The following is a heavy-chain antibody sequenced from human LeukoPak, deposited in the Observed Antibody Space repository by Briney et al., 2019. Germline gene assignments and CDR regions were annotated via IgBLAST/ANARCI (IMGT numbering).Heavy chain of an antibody. V-gene: IGHV5-51*01. Sequence: GESLKISCKGSGYSFTSYWIGWVRQMPGKGLEWMGIIYPGDSDTRYSPSFQGQVTISADKSISTAYLQWSSLKASDTAMYYCARLQLERRGPYYYYYGMDVWGQGTTVTVSS. CDR2: IYPGDSDT. CDR3: ARLQLERRGPYYYYYGMDV. CDR1: GYSFTSYW. J-gene: IGHJ6*02. D-gene: IGHD1-1*01.